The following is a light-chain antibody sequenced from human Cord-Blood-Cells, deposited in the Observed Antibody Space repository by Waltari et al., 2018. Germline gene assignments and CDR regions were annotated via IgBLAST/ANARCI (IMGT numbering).Light chain of an antibody. J-gene: IGLJ1*01. CDR3: SSYTSSSTSYV. V-gene: IGLV2-14*01. CDR2: EVS. Sequence: QSALTQPASVSGSPGQSITISCTGTSSDVGGYNSVSCYQQHPGKAPKLMIYEVSNRPSGVSNRFSGSKSGNTASLTISGLQAEDEADYYCSSYTSSSTSYVFGTGTKVTVL. CDR1: SSDVGGYNS.